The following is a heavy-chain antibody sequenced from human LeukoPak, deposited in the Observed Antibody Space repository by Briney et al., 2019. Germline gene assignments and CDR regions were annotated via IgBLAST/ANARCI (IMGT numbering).Heavy chain of an antibody. Sequence: SETLSLTCTVSGGSISSYYWSWIRQSPGKGLEWIGYIYYSGSTNYNPSLKSRVTTSVDTSKNQFSLKLSSVTAADTAVYYCARGLELYSFDYWGQGTLVTVSS. CDR2: IYYSGST. D-gene: IGHD1-7*01. CDR3: ARGLELYSFDY. V-gene: IGHV4-59*01. CDR1: GGSISSYY. J-gene: IGHJ4*02.